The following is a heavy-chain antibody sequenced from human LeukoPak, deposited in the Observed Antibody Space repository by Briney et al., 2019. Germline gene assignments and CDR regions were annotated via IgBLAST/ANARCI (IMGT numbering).Heavy chain of an antibody. V-gene: IGHV3-30-3*01. CDR2: ISYDGSNR. Sequence: GGSLRLSCAASGFTFNSYAIHWVRQAPGKGLEWVAVISYDGSNRYHADSVKGRFTISRDSSKNTLYLQMNSLRTEDTAVYYCARDISSSWYFHYGMDVWAKGPRSPSP. D-gene: IGHD2-2*01. CDR1: GFTFNSYA. J-gene: IGHJ6*02. CDR3: ARDISSSWYFHYGMDV.